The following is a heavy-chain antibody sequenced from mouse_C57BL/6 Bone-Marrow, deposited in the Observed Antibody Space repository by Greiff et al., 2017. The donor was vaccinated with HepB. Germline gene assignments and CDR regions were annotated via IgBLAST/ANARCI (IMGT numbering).Heavy chain of an antibody. CDR2: IWSGGST. J-gene: IGHJ3*01. D-gene: IGHD2-4*01. CDR3: AVSTMITGFAY. CDR1: GFSLTSYG. V-gene: IGHV2-2*01. Sequence: QVQLQQSGPGLVQPSQSLSITCTVSGFSLTSYGVHWVRQSPGKGLEWLGVIWSGGSTDYNAAFISRLSISKDNSKSQVFFKMNSLQADDTAIYYCAVSTMITGFAYWGQGTLVTVSA.